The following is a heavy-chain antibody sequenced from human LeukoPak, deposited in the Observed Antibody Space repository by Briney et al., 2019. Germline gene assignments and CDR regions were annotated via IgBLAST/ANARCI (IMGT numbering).Heavy chain of an antibody. J-gene: IGHJ5*02. Sequence: SETLSRTCTASGGSISDYYWGWIRQPQGKGLEWIAYIHTSGSSNYNPSLKNRGTASVDTSKNQFSLKVNSVTAADTAVYYCARHAKIAGDTYYRWFDPWGQGTLVTVSS. CDR3: ARHAKIAGDTYYRWFDP. CDR2: IHTSGSS. D-gene: IGHD2-21*02. CDR1: GGSISDYY. V-gene: IGHV4-4*09.